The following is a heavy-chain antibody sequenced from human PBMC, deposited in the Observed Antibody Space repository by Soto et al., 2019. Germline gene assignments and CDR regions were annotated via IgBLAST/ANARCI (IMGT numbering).Heavy chain of an antibody. J-gene: IGHJ5*02. D-gene: IGHD6-13*01. CDR2: IYYSGSI. CDR1: GGSISSGDYY. V-gene: IGHV4-30-4*01. Sequence: PSETLSLTCTVSGGSISSGDYYWSWIRQPPGKGLEWIGSIYYSGSIYYNPSLKSRVTISVDTSKNQFSLKLSSVTAADTAVYYCARAPHSSSFHGWFDPWGQGTLVTVSS. CDR3: ARAPHSSSFHGWFDP.